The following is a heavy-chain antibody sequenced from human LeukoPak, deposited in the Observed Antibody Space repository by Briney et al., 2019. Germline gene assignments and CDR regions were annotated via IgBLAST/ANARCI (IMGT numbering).Heavy chain of an antibody. Sequence: GGSLRLSCAASGLTFSNYWIHWVRQAPGKGLVWVSRINSDGSSTNYADSVKGRFTISRDNAKNTVYLPTSSLRDEDTAVYYCARRPEEHGAFVYWGQGTLVTVSS. V-gene: IGHV3-74*01. CDR2: INSDGSST. CDR3: ARRPEEHGAFVY. J-gene: IGHJ4*02. CDR1: GLTFSNYW. D-gene: IGHD1-14*01.